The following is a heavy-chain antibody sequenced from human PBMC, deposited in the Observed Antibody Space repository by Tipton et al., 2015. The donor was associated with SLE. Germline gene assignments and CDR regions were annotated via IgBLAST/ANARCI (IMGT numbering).Heavy chain of an antibody. CDR3: ARGGVGGYDYFDY. CDR2: IYYSGST. CDR1: GGSISSYY. V-gene: IGHV4-59*08. J-gene: IGHJ4*02. Sequence: TLSLTCTVSGGSISSYYWSWIRQPPGKGLEWIGYIYYSGSTNYNPSLKGRVTISVDTSKNQFSLRLSSVTAADTAVYYCARGGVGGYDYFDYWGQGTLVTVSS. D-gene: IGHD5-12*01.